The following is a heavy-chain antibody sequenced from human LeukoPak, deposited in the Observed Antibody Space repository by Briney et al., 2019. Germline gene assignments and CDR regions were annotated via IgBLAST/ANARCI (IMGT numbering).Heavy chain of an antibody. Sequence: GESLKISCKGSGYSFTSYWIGWVRQMPGKGLEWMGIIYPGDSDTRYSPSFQGQVTISADKSISTAYLQWSSLKASDTATYYCARQLAAAGYYFDYWGQGTLVTVSS. CDR3: ARQLAAAGYYFDY. CDR2: IYPGDSDT. CDR1: GYSFTSYW. V-gene: IGHV5-51*01. J-gene: IGHJ4*02. D-gene: IGHD6-13*01.